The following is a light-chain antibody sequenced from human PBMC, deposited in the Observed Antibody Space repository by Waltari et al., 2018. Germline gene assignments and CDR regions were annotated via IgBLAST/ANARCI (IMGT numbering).Light chain of an antibody. Sequence: EIMLTQSPGILSLSPGERATLSCRASQSISRYLAWYQQKPGQAPRLLIYDAARRATGIPDRFCGSGSGTDFSLTISRLEPEDSAVYYCQKYGTLPATFGQGTKVEIK. V-gene: IGKV3-20*01. J-gene: IGKJ1*01. CDR2: DAA. CDR3: QKYGTLPAT. CDR1: QSISRY.